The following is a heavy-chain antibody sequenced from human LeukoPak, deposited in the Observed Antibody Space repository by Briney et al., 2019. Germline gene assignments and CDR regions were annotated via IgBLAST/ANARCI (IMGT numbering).Heavy chain of an antibody. CDR2: IYYSGST. V-gene: IGHV4-59*01. J-gene: IGHJ3*02. CDR3: ASGIGSGLKNAFDI. D-gene: IGHD6-19*01. Sequence: SETLSLTCTVSGGSISSYWSWIRQPPGKGLEWIGYIYYSGSTNYNPSLKSRVTISVDTSKNQFSLKLSSVTAADTAVYYCASGIGSGLKNAFDIWGQGTMVTVSS. CDR1: GGSISSY.